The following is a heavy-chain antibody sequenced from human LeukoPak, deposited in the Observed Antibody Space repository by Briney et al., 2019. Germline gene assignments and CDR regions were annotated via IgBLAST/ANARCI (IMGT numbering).Heavy chain of an antibody. CDR3: ARGKLGWELLRVADY. CDR1: GYSFASYG. V-gene: IGHV1-2*02. D-gene: IGHD1-26*01. CDR2: INPNSGGT. Sequence: ASVKVSCTASGYSFASYGITWVRQAPGQGLEWMGWINPNSGGTNYAQKFQGRVTMTRDTSISTAYMELSRLRSDDTAVYYCARGKLGWELLRVADYWGQGTLVTVSS. J-gene: IGHJ4*02.